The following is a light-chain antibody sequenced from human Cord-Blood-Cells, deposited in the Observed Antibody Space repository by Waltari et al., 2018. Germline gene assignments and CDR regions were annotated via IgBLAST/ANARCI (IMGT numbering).Light chain of an antibody. CDR3: SSYTSSSTLVV. Sequence: QSALTQPASVSGSPGQSITISCTGTSSDVGGYNYVPWYQQHPGKAPKLMIYDVSNRPSGVSNRVSGSKSGNTASLTISGLQAEDEADYYCSSYTSSSTLVVFGTGTKVTVL. J-gene: IGLJ1*01. CDR2: DVS. V-gene: IGLV2-14*01. CDR1: SSDVGGYNY.